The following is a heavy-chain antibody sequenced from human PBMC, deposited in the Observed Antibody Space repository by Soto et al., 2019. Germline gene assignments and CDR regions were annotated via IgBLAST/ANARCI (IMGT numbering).Heavy chain of an antibody. Sequence: GGSLRLSCAASGFTFSSYSMNWVRQAPGKGLEWVSSISSSSSYIYYADSVKGRFTISRDNAKNSLYLQMNSLRAEDTAVYYCARAGCSSTSCYGLLDYWGQGTLVTVSS. V-gene: IGHV3-21*01. J-gene: IGHJ4*02. D-gene: IGHD2-2*01. CDR1: GFTFSSYS. CDR3: ARAGCSSTSCYGLLDY. CDR2: ISSSSSYI.